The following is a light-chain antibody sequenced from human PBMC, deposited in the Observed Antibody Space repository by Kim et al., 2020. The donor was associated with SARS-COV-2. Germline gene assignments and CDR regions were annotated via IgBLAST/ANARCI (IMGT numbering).Light chain of an antibody. J-gene: IGKJ1*01. CDR1: HSISTY. CDR2: GAS. V-gene: IGKV3-20*01. Sequence: ESATCSGRASHSISTYVFWPQHKPGPSPRLLFYGASSGATSIPNMSSGSAAGTDFTLTITRLEPEVFAVYCCHQDAGAPWTLGQGTKVDIK. CDR3: HQDAGAPWT.